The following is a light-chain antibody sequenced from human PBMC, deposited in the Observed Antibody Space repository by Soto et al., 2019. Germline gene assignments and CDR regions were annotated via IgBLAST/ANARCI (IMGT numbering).Light chain of an antibody. J-gene: IGLJ1*01. CDR3: ETWDSNTPYV. Sequence: VLTQSSSASASLGSSVKLTCTLSSGHSSYIIAWHQQQPGKAPRYLMKLEGSGSYNKGSGVPDRFSSSSSGADRYLTISNLQSEDEADYYCETWDSNTPYVFGTGTKVTVL. V-gene: IGLV4-60*03. CDR1: SGHSSYI. CDR2: LEGSGSY.